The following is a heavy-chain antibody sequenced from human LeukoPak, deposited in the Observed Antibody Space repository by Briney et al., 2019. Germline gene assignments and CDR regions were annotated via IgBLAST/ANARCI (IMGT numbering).Heavy chain of an antibody. CDR2: IYNSGST. Sequence: SETLSLTCAVSGYSISSGYYWGWIRPAPGKGLEWPGRIYNSGSTNYKPSLKSRVTISVDTSKNQFALKLSAETAAGTAVYYCARGAATVTTPCDYGGERT. J-gene: IGHJ4*02. CDR3: ARGAATVTTPCDY. D-gene: IGHD4-17*01. CDR1: GYSISSGYY. V-gene: IGHV4-38-2*01.